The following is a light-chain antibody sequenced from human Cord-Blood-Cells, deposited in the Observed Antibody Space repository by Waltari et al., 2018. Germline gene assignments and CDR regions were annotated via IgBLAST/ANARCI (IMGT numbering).Light chain of an antibody. CDR2: EVS. Sequence: QSALTQPASVSGSPGQSITISCTGTSSDVGGYNYVSWYQQHPGKAPKLMIYEVSNRPSGASNRFSGSKSGNTASLTISVLQAEDEADYYCSSYTSSSTYVFGPGTKVTVL. J-gene: IGLJ1*01. CDR1: SSDVGGYNY. CDR3: SSYTSSSTYV. V-gene: IGLV2-14*01.